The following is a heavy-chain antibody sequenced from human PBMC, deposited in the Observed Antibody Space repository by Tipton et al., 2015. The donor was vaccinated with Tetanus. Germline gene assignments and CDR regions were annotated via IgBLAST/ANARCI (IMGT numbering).Heavy chain of an antibody. CDR3: AREADCSGGSCFSGDFDT. Sequence: SLRLSCAASGFIFSSYGIHWVRQAPGKGLEWLAASWYDGTDKYYADSVKGRFTISRVNSKNTLYLQMNSLRAEDTALYYCAREADCSGGSCFSGDFDTWGQGTQVTVSS. CDR1: GFIFSSYG. J-gene: IGHJ4*02. D-gene: IGHD2-15*01. V-gene: IGHV3-33*01. CDR2: SWYDGTDK.